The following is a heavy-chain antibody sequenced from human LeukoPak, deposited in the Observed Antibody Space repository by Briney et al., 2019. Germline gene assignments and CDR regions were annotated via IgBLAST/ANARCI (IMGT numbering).Heavy chain of an antibody. V-gene: IGHV4-61*02. J-gene: IGHJ3*02. CDR2: FYSGENI. CDR3: ARGPYSYDSSGAFDI. Sequence: SETLSLTCTVSGGPISSGNNYWSWIRQPAGKGLEWIGLFYSGENIHYNPSLKSRVTISLDTSKSHFSLHLSSVTAADTAVYFCARGPYSYDSSGAFDIWGQGTMVTVSS. CDR1: GGPISSGNNY. D-gene: IGHD3-22*01.